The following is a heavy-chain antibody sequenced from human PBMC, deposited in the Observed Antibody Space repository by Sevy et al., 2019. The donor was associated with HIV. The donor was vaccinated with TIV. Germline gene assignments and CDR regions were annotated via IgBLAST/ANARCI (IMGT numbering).Heavy chain of an antibody. V-gene: IGHV1-46*02. J-gene: IGHJ4*02. CDR3: ARGDGTGRCFDS. CDR1: GYNFNNYY. D-gene: IGHD1-26*01. Sequence: ASVKVSCNASGYNFNNYYIHCVRQAPGQGLQWMGVINPTSSSTYYPPKFQGRVTMTRDTSTSTVSLDLSSLRSEDTAVYYCARGDGTGRCFDSWGQGTLVTVSS. CDR2: INPTSSST.